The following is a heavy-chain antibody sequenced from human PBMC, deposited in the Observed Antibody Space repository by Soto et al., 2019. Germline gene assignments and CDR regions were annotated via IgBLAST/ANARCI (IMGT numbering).Heavy chain of an antibody. CDR2: IWYDGSNK. J-gene: IGHJ1*01. D-gene: IGHD5-18*01. CDR1: GCTFSSYG. Sequence: QVQLVESGGGVVQPGRSLRLSCAASGCTFSSYGMHWVRQAPCKGLEWVAVIWYDGSNKYYADSVKGRFTISRDNSKNTLYLQMNSLRAEDTAVYYCAREGYSYGWGRFQHWGQGTLVTVSS. CDR3: AREGYSYGWGRFQH. V-gene: IGHV3-33*01.